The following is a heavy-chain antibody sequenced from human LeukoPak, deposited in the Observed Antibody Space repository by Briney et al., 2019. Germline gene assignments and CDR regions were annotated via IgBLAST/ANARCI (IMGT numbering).Heavy chain of an antibody. CDR2: ISSSGSTI. CDR1: GFTSSSYE. V-gene: IGHV3-48*03. J-gene: IGHJ6*03. Sequence: PGGSRRLSCAASGFTSSSYEMNWVRQAPGKVLEWVSYISSSGSTIYYADSVKGRFTISRDNAKNSLYLQMNSLRAEDTAVYYCAREIGYYYYMDVWGKGTTVTISS. CDR3: AREIGYYYYMDV. D-gene: IGHD2/OR15-2a*01.